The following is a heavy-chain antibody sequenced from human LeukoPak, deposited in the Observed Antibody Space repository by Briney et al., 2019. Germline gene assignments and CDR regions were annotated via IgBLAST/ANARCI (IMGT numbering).Heavy chain of an antibody. Sequence: GGSLRLSCAASGFTFSSYAMHWVRQAPGKGLEWVAVISYDGSNKYYADSVKGRFTISRDNSKNTLYLQMNSLRAEDTAVYYCAREPLYYYDSSGYQTIDAFDIWGQGTMVTVSS. CDR2: ISYDGSNK. CDR3: AREPLYYYDSSGYQTIDAFDI. J-gene: IGHJ3*02. V-gene: IGHV3-30-3*01. D-gene: IGHD3-22*01. CDR1: GFTFSSYA.